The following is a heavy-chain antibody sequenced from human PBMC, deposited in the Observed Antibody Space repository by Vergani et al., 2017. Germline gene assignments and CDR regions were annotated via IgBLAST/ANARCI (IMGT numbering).Heavy chain of an antibody. J-gene: IGHJ4*02. Sequence: EVQLLESGGGLVQPGGSLRLSCEASGFSFPGYAMSWVRQAPGKGLEWVANIKQDGSEKYYVDSVRGRFTISRDNAKNSLYLQMNSLRAEDTAVYYCARQSRDVFCTNGVCPLGYWGQGALVTVSS. CDR3: ARQSRDVFCTNGVCPLGY. D-gene: IGHD2-8*01. CDR1: GFSFPGYA. V-gene: IGHV3-7*01. CDR2: IKQDGSEK.